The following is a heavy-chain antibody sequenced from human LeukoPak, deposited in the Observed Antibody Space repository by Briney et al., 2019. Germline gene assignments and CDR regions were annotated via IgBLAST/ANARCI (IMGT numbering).Heavy chain of an antibody. V-gene: IGHV4-59*08. J-gene: IGHJ4*02. D-gene: IGHD2-15*01. Sequence: SETLSLTCTVSGGSISSYYWSWIRQPPGKGLEWIGYIYYSGSTNYNPSLKSRVTISVDTSKNQFSLKLSSVTAADTAVYYCARLVVVVAATDYWGQGTLVTVSS. CDR3: ARLVVVVAATDY. CDR1: GGSISSYY. CDR2: IYYSGST.